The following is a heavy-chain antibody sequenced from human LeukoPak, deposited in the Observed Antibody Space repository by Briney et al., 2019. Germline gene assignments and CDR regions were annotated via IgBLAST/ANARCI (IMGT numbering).Heavy chain of an antibody. V-gene: IGHV3-30*02. CDR1: GFTFSSYG. Sequence: GGSLRLSCAASGFTFSSYGMHWVRQAPGKGLEGVAFIRYDGSNKYYADSVKGRFTISRDNSKNTLYLQMNSLRAEDTAVYYCANLAFFRGAVDYWGQGTLVTVSX. CDR2: IRYDGSNK. J-gene: IGHJ4*02. CDR3: ANLAFFRGAVDY. D-gene: IGHD3-10*01.